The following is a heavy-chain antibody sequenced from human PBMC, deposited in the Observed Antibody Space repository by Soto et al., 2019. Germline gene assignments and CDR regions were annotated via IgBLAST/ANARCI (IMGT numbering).Heavy chain of an antibody. D-gene: IGHD6-19*01. CDR3: ARMYSSGLPDY. V-gene: IGHV1-69*13. J-gene: IGHJ4*02. CDR2: IIPIFGTA. Sequence: GASVKVSCNASGGTFSSYAISLVRQAPGQGLEWMGGIIPIFGTANYAQKFQGRVTITADESTSTAYMELSSLRSEDTAVYYCARMYSSGLPDYWGQGTLVTVSS. CDR1: GGTFSSYA.